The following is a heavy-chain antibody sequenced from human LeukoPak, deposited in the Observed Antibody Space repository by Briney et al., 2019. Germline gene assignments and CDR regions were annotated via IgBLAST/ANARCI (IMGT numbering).Heavy chain of an antibody. V-gene: IGHV3-23*01. CDR3: ARVHGGNALYYYYYMDV. CDR1: GFTFSNAW. Sequence: GGSLRLSCAASGFTFSNAWMSWVRQAPGKGLEWVSAISGSGGSTYYADSVKGRFTISRDSSKNTLYLQMNSLRAEDTAVYYCARVHGGNALYYYYYMDVWGKGTTVTISS. J-gene: IGHJ6*03. D-gene: IGHD4-23*01. CDR2: ISGSGGST.